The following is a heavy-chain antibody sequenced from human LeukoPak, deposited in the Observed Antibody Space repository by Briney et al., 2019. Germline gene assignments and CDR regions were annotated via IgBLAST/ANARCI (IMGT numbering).Heavy chain of an antibody. CDR3: ARGRRGYSYGYSRLFDY. CDR1: GGSFSGCY. J-gene: IGHJ4*02. Sequence: PSETLSLTCAVYGGSFSGCYWSWIRQPPGKGLEWIGEINHSGSTNYNPSLKSRVTISVDTSKNQFSLKLSSVTAADTAVYYCARGRRGYSYGYSRLFDYWGQGTLVTVSS. CDR2: INHSGST. V-gene: IGHV4-34*01. D-gene: IGHD5-18*01.